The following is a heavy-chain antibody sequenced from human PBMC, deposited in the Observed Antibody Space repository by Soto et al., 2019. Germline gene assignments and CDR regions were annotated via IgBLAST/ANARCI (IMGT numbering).Heavy chain of an antibody. CDR3: ARPYPPDY. CDR2: ISYDGSNK. Sequence: PGGSLRLSCAASGFTFSSYAMHWVRQAPGKGLEWVAVISYDGSNKYYADSVKGRFTISRDNSKNTLYLQMNSLRAEDTAVYYCARPYPPDYWGQGTLVTVSS. D-gene: IGHD2-2*01. J-gene: IGHJ4*02. V-gene: IGHV3-30-3*01. CDR1: GFTFSSYA.